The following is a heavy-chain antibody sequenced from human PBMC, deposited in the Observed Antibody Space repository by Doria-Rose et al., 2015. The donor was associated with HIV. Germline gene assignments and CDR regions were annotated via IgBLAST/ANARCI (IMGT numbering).Heavy chain of an antibody. CDR1: GYTFTNYD. CDR2: MNPNSTNT. Sequence: VSCKASGYTFTNYDVTRVRQATGHGLEWMGWMNPNSTNTGYAQKFQGRVTMTRDTSISTAYMELSSLTSGDTAVYYCARGGTRWPFDYWGQGTRVTVSS. V-gene: IGHV1-8*02. J-gene: IGHJ4*02. CDR3: ARGGTRWPFDY. D-gene: IGHD4-17*01.